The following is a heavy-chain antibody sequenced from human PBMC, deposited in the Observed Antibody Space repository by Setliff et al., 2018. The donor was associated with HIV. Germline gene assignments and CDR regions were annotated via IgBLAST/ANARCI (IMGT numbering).Heavy chain of an antibody. D-gene: IGHD4-17*01. J-gene: IGHJ2*01. Sequence: ASVKVSCKASGFIFTNYGIHWVRQAPGHSLEWMGFINSGTGNTIYSQKFQGRVTFSRDTSASTAYMELSSLRSEDTAVYYCANSVTDASYWYVIHWGRGSPVTVSS. CDR3: ANSVTDASYWYVIH. V-gene: IGHV1-3*01. CDR2: INSGTGNT. CDR1: GFIFTNYG.